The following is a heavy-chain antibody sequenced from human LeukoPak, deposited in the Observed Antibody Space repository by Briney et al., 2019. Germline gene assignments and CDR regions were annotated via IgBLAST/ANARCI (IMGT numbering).Heavy chain of an antibody. D-gene: IGHD4-23*01. V-gene: IGHV1-69*13. CDR1: GGTFISYD. J-gene: IGHJ4*02. Sequence: SVKVSCKASGGTFISYDISWVRQAPGQGLEWMGGITPMFGTAKYAQKFQGRVTITAVESMSTAYMELSSLRSEDTAVYYCARGWLAENTVVTPYNYRGQGTLVTVSS. CDR2: ITPMFGTA. CDR3: ARGWLAENTVVTPYNY.